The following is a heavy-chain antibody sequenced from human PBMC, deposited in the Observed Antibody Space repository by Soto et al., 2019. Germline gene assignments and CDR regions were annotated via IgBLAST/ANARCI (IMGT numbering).Heavy chain of an antibody. J-gene: IGHJ4*02. Sequence: PSETLSLTCTVSGGSVSSGSYYWSWIRQPPGKGLGWIGYIYYSGSTNDNPSLKSRVTISVDTSKNQFSLKLSSVTAADTAVYYCARTNPYYDFWSGYSYYFDYWGQGTLVTVSS. CDR3: ARTNPYYDFWSGYSYYFDY. CDR1: GGSVSSGSYY. CDR2: IYYSGST. V-gene: IGHV4-61*01. D-gene: IGHD3-3*01.